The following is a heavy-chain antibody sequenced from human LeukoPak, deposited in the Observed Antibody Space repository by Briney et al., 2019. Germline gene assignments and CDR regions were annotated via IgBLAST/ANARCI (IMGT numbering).Heavy chain of an antibody. CDR3: ARGYCSGGTCYRNAFDI. V-gene: IGHV3-7*01. CDR2: IKQDGSEK. D-gene: IGHD2-15*01. CDR1: GFTFSSYW. J-gene: IGHJ3*02. Sequence: GGSLRLSCAASGFTFSSYWMSWVRQAPGKGLEWVANIKQDGSEKYYVDSVKGRFTISRDNAQNSLYLQMNSLRAEDTAAYYCARGYCSGGTCYRNAFDIWGQGTMVTVSS.